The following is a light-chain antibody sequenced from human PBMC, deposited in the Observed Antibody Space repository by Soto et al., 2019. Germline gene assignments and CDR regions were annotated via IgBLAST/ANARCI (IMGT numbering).Light chain of an antibody. V-gene: IGLV1-44*01. CDR2: SNN. J-gene: IGLJ3*02. CDR1: SSNIGSNT. CDR3: AAWDDSLNGPV. Sequence: QSVLTQPPSASGTPGQRVTISCSGSSSNIGSNTVNWYQQLPGTAPTLLIYSNNQRPSGVADRFSGSKSGTSASLAISGLQSEDEADYYCAAWDDSLNGPVFGRGTKLTVL.